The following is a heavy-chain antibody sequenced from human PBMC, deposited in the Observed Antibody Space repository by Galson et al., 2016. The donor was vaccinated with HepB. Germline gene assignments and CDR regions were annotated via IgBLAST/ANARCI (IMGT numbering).Heavy chain of an antibody. D-gene: IGHD3-22*01. CDR1: GFTFSTSA. Sequence: SVKVSCKASGFTFSTSAVQWLRQAREERLEWLGWIVVGNGNTKYAAKFQERVSITGDMSTNTAYMELSSLRSDDTAVYYCAAAPVKYDNSGYLLEGWLDTWGQGTRVTVSS. V-gene: IGHV1-58*01. J-gene: IGHJ5*02. CDR2: IVVGNGNT. CDR3: AAAPVKYDNSGYLLEGWLDT.